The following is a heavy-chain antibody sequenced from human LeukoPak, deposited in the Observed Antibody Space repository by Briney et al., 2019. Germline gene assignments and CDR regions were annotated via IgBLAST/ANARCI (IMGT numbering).Heavy chain of an antibody. CDR1: GYTFTSYG. J-gene: IGHJ5*02. D-gene: IGHD2-2*01. V-gene: IGHV1-18*01. CDR3: ARVDGCSSTSCSIAGDWFDP. CDR2: ISAYNGNT. Sequence: ASVKVSCKASGYTFTSYGISWVRQAPGQGLEWMGWISAYNGNTNYAQKLQGRVTMTTDTSTSTAYMELRSLRSDDTAVYYCARVDGCSSTSCSIAGDWFDPWGQGTLVTVSS.